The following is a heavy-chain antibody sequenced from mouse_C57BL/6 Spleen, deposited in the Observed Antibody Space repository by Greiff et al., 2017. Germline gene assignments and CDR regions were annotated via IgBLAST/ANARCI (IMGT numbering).Heavy chain of an antibody. CDR1: GFTFSSYG. CDR2: ISSGGSYT. Sequence: EVQGVESGGDLVKPGGSLKLSCAASGFTFSSYGMSWVRQTPDKRLEWVATISSGGSYTYYPDSVKGRFTISRDNAKNTLYLQMSSLKSEDTAMYYCARESRAAVAGGYYFDYWGQGTTLTVSS. V-gene: IGHV5-6*01. D-gene: IGHD1-1*01. CDR3: ARESRAAVAGGYYFDY. J-gene: IGHJ2*01.